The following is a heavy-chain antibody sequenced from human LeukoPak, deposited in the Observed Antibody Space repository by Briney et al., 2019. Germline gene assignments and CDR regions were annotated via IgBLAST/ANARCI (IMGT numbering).Heavy chain of an antibody. Sequence: PGGSLRLSCAASGFSFSNYAMTWVRQAPGKGLEWVSGISDGGGNTHYADSVKGRFTISRDNSKNTLYLQMNSLGAEDTALYYCAKRTTAYPGSYYPQFDSWGQGTPVTVSS. CDR2: ISDGGGNT. J-gene: IGHJ4*02. CDR3: AKRTTAYPGSYYPQFDS. D-gene: IGHD1-26*01. CDR1: GFSFSNYA. V-gene: IGHV3-23*01.